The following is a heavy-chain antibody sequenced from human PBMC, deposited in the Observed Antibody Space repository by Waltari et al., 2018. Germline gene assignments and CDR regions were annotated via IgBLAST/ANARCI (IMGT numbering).Heavy chain of an antibody. CDR3: ARAPVKRYLEWRDNRFDV. D-gene: IGHD1-20*01. J-gene: IGHJ5*02. CDR2: ISGDGLT. Sequence: QVQLQESGPGLVKPSETLSLTCAASGASISRSNWWCWIRQPPGKGLEWIGHISGDGLTYYNPSLKSRVSISTDSSTNHFSLNLDSVSAADTAVYYCARAPVKRYLEWRDNRFDVWGPGVLVSVSS. CDR1: GASISRSNW. V-gene: IGHV4-28*03.